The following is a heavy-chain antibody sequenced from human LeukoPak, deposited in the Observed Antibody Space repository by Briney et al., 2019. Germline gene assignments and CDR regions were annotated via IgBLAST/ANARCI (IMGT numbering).Heavy chain of an antibody. V-gene: IGHV1-24*01. CDR1: GYTLTELS. CDR2: FDPEDGET. CDR3: ATDSSGSTYYFDY. Sequence: ASVKVSCKVSGYTLTELSMHWVRQAPGKGLEWMGGFDPEDGETIYAQKFQGRVHMTEDTSTDTAYMELSSLRSEDTAVYYCATDSSGSTYYFDYWGQGTLVTVSS. D-gene: IGHD1-26*01. J-gene: IGHJ4*02.